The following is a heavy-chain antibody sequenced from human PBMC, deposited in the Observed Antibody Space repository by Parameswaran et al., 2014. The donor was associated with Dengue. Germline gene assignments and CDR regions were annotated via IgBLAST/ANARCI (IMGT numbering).Heavy chain of an antibody. CDR2: IDPSDSYT. Sequence: VRQMPGKGLEWMGRIDPSDSYTNYSPSFQGHVTISADKSISTAYLQWSSLKASDTAMYYCARQINAFDIWGQGTMVTVSS. V-gene: IGHV5-10-1*01. CDR3: ARQINAFDI. J-gene: IGHJ3*02.